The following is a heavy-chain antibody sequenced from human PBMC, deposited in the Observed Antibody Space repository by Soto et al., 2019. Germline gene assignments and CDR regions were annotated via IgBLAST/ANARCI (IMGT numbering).Heavy chain of an antibody. CDR1: GYTFTSYD. Sequence: ASVKVSCKASGYTFTSYDIYWVRQATGQGLEWMGWMNPNTGNSGYAQKFQGGVTMTSDTSISTAHMELSSLRSEDTAVYYCARRAETNGWNGFGADKYYFDFWGQGTLVTVT. J-gene: IGHJ4*02. CDR2: MNPNTGNS. D-gene: IGHD1-1*01. CDR3: ARRAETNGWNGFGADKYYFDF. V-gene: IGHV1-8*01.